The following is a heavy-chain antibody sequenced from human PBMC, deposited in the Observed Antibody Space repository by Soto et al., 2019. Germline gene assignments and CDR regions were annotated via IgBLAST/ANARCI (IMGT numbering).Heavy chain of an antibody. CDR2: IYYSGST. CDR3: ARDRAKRERWLQSTFYYGMDV. V-gene: IGHV4-31*03. CDR1: GGSISSGGYY. D-gene: IGHD5-12*01. J-gene: IGHJ6*02. Sequence: SETLSLTCTVSGGSISSGGYYWSWIRQHPGKGLEWIGYIYYSGSTYYNPSLKSRVTISVDTSKNQFSLKLSSVTAADTAVYYCARDRAKRERWLQSTFYYGMDVWGQGTTVTVSS.